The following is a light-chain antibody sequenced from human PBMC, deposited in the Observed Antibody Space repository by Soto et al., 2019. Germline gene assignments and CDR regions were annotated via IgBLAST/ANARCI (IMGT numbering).Light chain of an antibody. V-gene: IGLV1-40*01. CDR3: QSHDSSLNGWV. CDR2: GNS. J-gene: IGLJ3*02. CDR1: SSNIGAGYD. Sequence: QSVLTQPPSVSGAPGQRVTISCTGSSSNIGAGYDVHWYQQLPGTAPKLLIYGNSNRPSGVPYRFSGSKSGTSASLAITGLQAEDEADYYCQSHDSSLNGWVFGGGTKLTVL.